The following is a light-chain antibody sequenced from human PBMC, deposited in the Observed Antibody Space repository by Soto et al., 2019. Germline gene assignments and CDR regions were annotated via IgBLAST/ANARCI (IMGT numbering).Light chain of an antibody. CDR3: SSYTSSSTVV. CDR2: DVT. CDR1: SSDVGAYHY. V-gene: IGLV2-14*01. J-gene: IGLJ3*02. Sequence: QSVLTQHASVSGSPGQSVTISCSESSSDVGAYHYVSWYQRHPGKAPKLMIYDVTNRPSGVSNRFSGSKSGNTASLTISGLQAEDEADYFCSSYTSSSTVVFGGGTKVTVL.